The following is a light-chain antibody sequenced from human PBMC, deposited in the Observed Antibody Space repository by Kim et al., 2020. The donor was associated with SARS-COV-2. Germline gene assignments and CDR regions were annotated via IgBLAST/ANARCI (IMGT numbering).Light chain of an antibody. CDR3: QAWDSGTQEP. CDR2: HNT. V-gene: IGLV3-1*01. CDR1: ALGDRH. J-gene: IGLJ2*01. Sequence: SYELTQPPSLSVSPGQTASITCSGDALGDRHACWYQQRSGQSPVLVIHHNTERPSGIPERFSGSKSGNTATLTISGTQAMDEADYYCQAWDSGTQEPFGGGTQLTVL.